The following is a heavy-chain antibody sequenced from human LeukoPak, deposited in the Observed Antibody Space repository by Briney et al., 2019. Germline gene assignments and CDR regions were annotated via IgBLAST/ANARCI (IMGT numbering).Heavy chain of an antibody. D-gene: IGHD6-13*01. Sequence: PGGSLRLSCAASGFTFSSYGMHWVRQAPGKGLEWVAVISYDGSNKYYANSVKGRFTISRDNSRNTLYLQMNSLRAQDTAVYYCAKGRRGAIVAVGLIDFWGQGALVTVSS. V-gene: IGHV3-30*18. CDR3: AKGRRGAIVAVGLIDF. CDR1: GFTFSSYG. J-gene: IGHJ4*02. CDR2: ISYDGSNK.